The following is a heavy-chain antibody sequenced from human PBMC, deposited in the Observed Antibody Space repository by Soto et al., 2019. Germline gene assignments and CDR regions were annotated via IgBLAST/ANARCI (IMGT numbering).Heavy chain of an antibody. D-gene: IGHD2-2*01. J-gene: IGHJ6*03. V-gene: IGHV4-39*01. CDR3: ARQYAGVGYYYYYMDV. Sequence: QLQLQESGPGLVKPSETLSLTCTVSGGSISSTSYYWGWIRQPPGKGLEWNWSIYYSGNTYYNPSLESRVTISVDTSKNQFSLKLSSVTAADTTVYYCARQYAGVGYYYYYMDVWGKGTTVTVSS. CDR2: IYYSGNT. CDR1: GGSISSTSYY.